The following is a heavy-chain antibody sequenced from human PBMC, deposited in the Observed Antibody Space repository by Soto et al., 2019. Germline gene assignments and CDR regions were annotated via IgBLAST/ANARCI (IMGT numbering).Heavy chain of an antibody. J-gene: IGHJ4*02. Sequence: LSLTCTVSGGSISSGSYYWNWIRQPPGKGLEWIGYIFYTGSTYYNPSLRSRLTISVDTSKNQFSLKLSSVTAADTAVYYCVRDNGGNTEFGYWGQGTLVTVPQ. CDR1: GGSISSGSYY. CDR3: VRDNGGNTEFGY. D-gene: IGHD2-15*01. CDR2: IFYTGST. V-gene: IGHV4-30-4*01.